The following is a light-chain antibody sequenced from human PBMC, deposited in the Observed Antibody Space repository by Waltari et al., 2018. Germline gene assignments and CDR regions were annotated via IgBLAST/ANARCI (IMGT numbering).Light chain of an antibody. V-gene: IGLV2-11*01. CDR3: SSYAGSNTGL. Sequence: QAALTQPPSVSGSPGQSVTISCTGTSSDIGGYNYVSWYQQHPGKAPKLMIYDVSKRPSGVSDRFSVSKSGNTASLTISGLQAEDGADYYCSSYAGSNTGLFGGGTRLTVL. CDR2: DVS. J-gene: IGLJ2*01. CDR1: SSDIGGYNY.